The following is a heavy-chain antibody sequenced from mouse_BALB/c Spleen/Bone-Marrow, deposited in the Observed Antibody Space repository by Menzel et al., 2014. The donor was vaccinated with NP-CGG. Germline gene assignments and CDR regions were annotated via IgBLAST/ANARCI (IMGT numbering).Heavy chain of an antibody. Sequence: VQRVESGPGLVAPSQSLSITCTVSGFSLTSYGVHWVRQTPGKGLEWLGIIWAGGSTNYNSALMSRLSISKDNSKSQVFLKMNSLQSDDTATYYCAISYFGNYKYYLDFWGQGTTLTVSS. CDR3: AISYFGNYKYYLDF. CDR1: GFSLTSYG. V-gene: IGHV2-9*02. D-gene: IGHD2-10*01. J-gene: IGHJ2*01. CDR2: IWAGGST.